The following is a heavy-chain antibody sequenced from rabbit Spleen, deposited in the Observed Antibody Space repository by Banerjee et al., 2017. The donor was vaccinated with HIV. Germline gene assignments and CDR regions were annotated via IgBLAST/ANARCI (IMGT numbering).Heavy chain of an antibody. CDR3: ARDTGSSFSSYGMDL. CDR1: GFSFSSSDY. CDR2: IAGGSSGFS. Sequence: QSLEESGGDLVKPGASLTLTCTASGFSFSSSDYMCWVLQAPGKGLEWISCIAGGSSGFSYSATWAKGRFTISKTSSTTVTLQMTSLTVADTATYFCARDTGSSFSSYGMDLWGPGTLVTVS. J-gene: IGHJ6*01. D-gene: IGHD8-1*01. V-gene: IGHV1S40*01.